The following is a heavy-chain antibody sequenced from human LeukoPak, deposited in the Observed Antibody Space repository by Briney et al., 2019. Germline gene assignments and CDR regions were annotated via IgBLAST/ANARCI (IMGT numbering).Heavy chain of an antibody. J-gene: IGHJ4*02. CDR2: ISSSSSTI. CDR1: GFTFSSYS. D-gene: IGHD6-13*01. Sequence: PGGSLRLSCAASGFTFSSYSMNWVRQAPGKGLEWVSYISSSSSTIYYADSVKGRFTISRDNAKNSLYLQMNSLRAEDTAVYYCAKTKDSSSWYSDYFDYWGQGTLVTVSS. CDR3: AKTKDSSSWYSDYFDY. V-gene: IGHV3-48*01.